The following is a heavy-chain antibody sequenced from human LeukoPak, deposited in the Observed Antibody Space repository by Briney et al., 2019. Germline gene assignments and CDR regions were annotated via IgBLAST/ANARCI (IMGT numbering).Heavy chain of an antibody. CDR2: IVGGGGTT. J-gene: IGHJ4*02. CDR3: AKPRLSTGWAYNDY. D-gene: IGHD1-14*01. Sequence: QSGGSLRLSCAASGFTFTNYAMSWVRQAPGKGLEWVSAIVGGGGTTFYADSVKGRFTISRDNAKNTVYPQMNSLRAEDTAVYYCAKPRLSTGWAYNDYWGRGPLVTVSS. CDR1: GFTFTNYA. V-gene: IGHV3-23*01.